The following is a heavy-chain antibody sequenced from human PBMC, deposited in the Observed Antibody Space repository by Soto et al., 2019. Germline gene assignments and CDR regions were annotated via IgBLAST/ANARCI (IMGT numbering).Heavy chain of an antibody. D-gene: IGHD2-21*01. CDR3: AREASAIATDY. CDR1: GFMFGDHY. V-gene: IGHV3-11*01. Sequence: QVHLVESGGGLVKPGGSLRLSCAASGFMFGDHYMSWIRQAPGMGLEYVSYISGSSTSIYYADSVRGRFTISRDNAKKSLYLQMNSLRAEDTAVYFCAREASAIATDYWGQGTLVIVSS. J-gene: IGHJ4*02. CDR2: ISGSSTSI.